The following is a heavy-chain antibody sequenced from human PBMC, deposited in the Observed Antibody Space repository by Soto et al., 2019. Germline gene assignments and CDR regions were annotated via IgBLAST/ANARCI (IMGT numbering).Heavy chain of an antibody. V-gene: IGHV4-59*01. D-gene: IGHD1-1*01. CDR1: GGSMSRYY. CDR3: ARDLTISSTDGPLDP. Sequence: SETLSLTCTVSGGSMSRYYWTWIRQPPGKGLEWIGNIHYTGSTNYNPSLKSRVTILLGTSTSQFSLKVSSVTAADTAVSYCARDLTISSTDGPLDPWGHGTLVTVSS. CDR2: IHYTGST. J-gene: IGHJ5*02.